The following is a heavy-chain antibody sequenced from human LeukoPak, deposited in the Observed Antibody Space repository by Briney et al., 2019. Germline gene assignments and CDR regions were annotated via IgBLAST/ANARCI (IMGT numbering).Heavy chain of an antibody. CDR2: MNPNSGDT. CDR1: GYTFTGYY. V-gene: IGHV1-8*02. J-gene: IGHJ6*02. CDR3: ARVDTAMAYYYYGMDV. D-gene: IGHD5-18*01. Sequence: ASVKVSCKASGYTFTGYYMHWVRQAPGQGLEWMGWMNPNSGDTGYAQKFQGRVTMTRNTSISTAYMELRSLRSEDTAVYYCARVDTAMAYYYYGMDVWGQGTTVTVSS.